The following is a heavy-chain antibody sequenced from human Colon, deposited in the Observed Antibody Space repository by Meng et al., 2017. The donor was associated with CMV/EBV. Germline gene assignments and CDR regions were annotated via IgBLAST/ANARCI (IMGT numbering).Heavy chain of an antibody. CDR3: ARIIRELSYDYSEYYFDY. Sequence: SISSGGYYWSWIRQHSGKSLEWIGYIHYSGSTYYNPSLKSRVTISVDTSKNQFSLKLSSVTAADTAVYYCARIIRELSYDYSEYYFDYWGQGTLVTVSS. D-gene: IGHD5-12*01. V-gene: IGHV4-31*02. CDR1: SISSGGYY. CDR2: IHYSGST. J-gene: IGHJ4*02.